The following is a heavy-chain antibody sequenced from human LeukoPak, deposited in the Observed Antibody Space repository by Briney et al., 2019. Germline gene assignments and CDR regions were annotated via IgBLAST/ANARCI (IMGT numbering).Heavy chain of an antibody. CDR3: ARDEGAAAEYYYYYGMDV. CDR1: GFTFSSHS. V-gene: IGHV3-21*01. CDR2: ISSSSSYI. Sequence: GGSLRLSCAASGFTFSSHSMNWVRQAPGKGLEWVSSISSSSSYIYYADSVKGRFTISRDNAKNSLYLQMNSLRAEDTAVYYCARDEGAAAEYYYYYGMDVWGQGTTVTVSS. D-gene: IGHD6-13*01. J-gene: IGHJ6*02.